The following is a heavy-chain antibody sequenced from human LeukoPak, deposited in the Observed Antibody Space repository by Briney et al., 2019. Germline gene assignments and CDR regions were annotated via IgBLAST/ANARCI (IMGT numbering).Heavy chain of an antibody. D-gene: IGHD5-18*01. CDR2: ISYDGSNK. V-gene: IGHV3-30*04. J-gene: IGHJ6*02. Sequence: GGSLRLSCAASGFTFSSYAMHWVRQAPGKGLEWVAVISYDGSNKYYADSVKGRFTISRDNSKNTLYLQMNSLRAEDTAVYYCARDPYSYGPPAQSYGMDVWGQGTTVTVSS. CDR3: ARDPYSYGPPAQSYGMDV. CDR1: GFTFSSYA.